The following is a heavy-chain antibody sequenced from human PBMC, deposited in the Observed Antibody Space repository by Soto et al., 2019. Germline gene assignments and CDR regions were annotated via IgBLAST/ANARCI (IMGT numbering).Heavy chain of an antibody. Sequence: QVQLEQSGAEVRKPGASVRLSCKASGYTFTKYYMHWLRQAPGQGLEWMGIIMASGRATNYAPKFQGRVTMTTAPSTRTFFMELSSLRPEDTAVYYCARDGVVAGTGGESVYFDYWGRGTLITVSS. CDR2: IMASGRAT. CDR1: GYTFTKYY. CDR3: ARDGVVAGTGGESVYFDY. V-gene: IGHV1-46*01. J-gene: IGHJ4*02. D-gene: IGHD6-19*01.